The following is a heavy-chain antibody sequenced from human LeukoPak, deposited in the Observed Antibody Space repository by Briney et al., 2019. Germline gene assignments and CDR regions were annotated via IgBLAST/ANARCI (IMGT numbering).Heavy chain of an antibody. CDR3: AKSSQYYYDSSSYYSPYFDY. J-gene: IGHJ4*02. Sequence: GGSLRLSCAASGFIFSDYAMNWVRQAPGKGLEWVAVISYDGSNKYYADSVKGRFTISRDNSKNTLYLQMNSLRAEDTAVYYCAKSSQYYYDSSSYYSPYFDYWGQGTLATVSS. D-gene: IGHD3-22*01. V-gene: IGHV3-30*18. CDR1: GFIFSDYA. CDR2: ISYDGSNK.